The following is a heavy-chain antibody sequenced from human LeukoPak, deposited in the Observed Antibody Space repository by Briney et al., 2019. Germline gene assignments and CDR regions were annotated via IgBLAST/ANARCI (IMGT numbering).Heavy chain of an antibody. CDR3: ARDGEFRYYYDSSCYYFDY. Sequence: PSETLSLTCAVYGGSFSGYYWSWIRQPPGKGLEWIGEINHSGSTNYNPSLKSRVTISVDTSKNQFSLKLSSVTAADTAAYYCARDGEFRYYYDSSCYYFDYWGQGSLVTVSS. D-gene: IGHD3-22*01. J-gene: IGHJ4*02. CDR1: GGSFSGYY. CDR2: INHSGST. V-gene: IGHV4-34*01.